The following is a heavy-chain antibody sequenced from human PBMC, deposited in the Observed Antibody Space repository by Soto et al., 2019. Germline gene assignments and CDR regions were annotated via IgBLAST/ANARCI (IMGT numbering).Heavy chain of an antibody. D-gene: IGHD5-18*01. Sequence: QVQLVQSGAEVKKPGSSVKVSCKASGGTFSSYAISWVRQAPGQGLEWMGGIIPIFGTANYAQKFQGRVTITADEATSTAYMELRSLRSEDTAVYYCAREGYSYGFGAWFDPWGQGTLVTVSS. CDR1: GGTFSSYA. CDR2: IIPIFGTA. CDR3: AREGYSYGFGAWFDP. V-gene: IGHV1-69*12. J-gene: IGHJ5*02.